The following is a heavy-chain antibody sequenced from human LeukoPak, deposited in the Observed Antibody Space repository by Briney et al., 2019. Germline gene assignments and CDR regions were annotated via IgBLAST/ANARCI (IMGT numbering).Heavy chain of an antibody. J-gene: IGHJ6*02. CDR1: GGSISSGGYY. CDR2: IYYSGST. V-gene: IGHV4-31*03. Sequence: SETLSLTCTVSGGSISSGGYYWSWIRQHPGKGLEWIGYIYYSGSTYYNPSLKSRVTISVDTSKNQFSLKLSSVTAADTAVYYYARGRRGQKKYYGMDVWGQGTTVTVSS. CDR3: ARGRRGQKKYYGMDV.